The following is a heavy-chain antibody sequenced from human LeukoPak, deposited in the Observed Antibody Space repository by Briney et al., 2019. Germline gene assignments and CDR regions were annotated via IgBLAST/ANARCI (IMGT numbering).Heavy chain of an antibody. CDR2: ISSSTDYI. CDR1: GFTFSSYS. V-gene: IGHV3-21*04. Sequence: GGSLRLSCAASGFTFSSYSMNWVRQAPGKGLEWVSSISSSTDYIWYADSVKGRFTISRDNAKNSLYLQMNSLRAEDTAIYYCARGHYGLDVWGQGTTVTVSS. CDR3: ARGHYGLDV. J-gene: IGHJ6*02.